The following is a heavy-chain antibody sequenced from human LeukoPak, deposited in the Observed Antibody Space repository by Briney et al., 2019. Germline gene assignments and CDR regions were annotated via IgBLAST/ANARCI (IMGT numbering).Heavy chain of an antibody. J-gene: IGHJ4*02. CDR2: IYYSGST. V-gene: IGHV4-31*03. Sequence: SETLSLTCTVSGGSISSGGYYWSWIRQHPGKGLEWIGYIYYSGSTYYNPSLKSRVTISVDTSKNQFSLKLSSVTAADTAVYYCALITSDYGDYAPFDYWGQGTLVTVSS. D-gene: IGHD4-17*01. CDR3: ALITSDYGDYAPFDY. CDR1: GGSISSGGYY.